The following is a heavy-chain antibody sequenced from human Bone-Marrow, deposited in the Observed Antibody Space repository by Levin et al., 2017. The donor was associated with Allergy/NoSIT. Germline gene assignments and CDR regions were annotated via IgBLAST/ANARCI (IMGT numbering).Heavy chain of an antibody. J-gene: IGHJ4*02. CDR2: ISGSGGST. V-gene: IGHV3-23*01. Sequence: GESLKISCAASGFTFSSYAMSWVRQAPGKGLEWVSAISGSGGSTYYADSVKGRFTISRDNSKNTLYLQMNSLRAEDTAVYYCAKGIAAAGTDFDYWGQGTLVTVSS. CDR1: GFTFSSYA. D-gene: IGHD6-13*01. CDR3: AKGIAAAGTDFDY.